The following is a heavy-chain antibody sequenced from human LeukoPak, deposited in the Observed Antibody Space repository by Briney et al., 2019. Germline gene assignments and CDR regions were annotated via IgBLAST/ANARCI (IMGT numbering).Heavy chain of an antibody. J-gene: IGHJ4*02. V-gene: IGHV3-48*02. D-gene: IGHD3-9*01. CDR1: GFTFSDYS. Sequence: GGSLRLSCAASGFTFSDYSINWVRQAPGKGLEWVSFISSRSSYIYYADSVKGRFTISRDNAKKSLYLQMNSLRDEDTAVYYCARVGYDILTGFHYWGQGTLVTVSS. CDR2: ISSRSSYI. CDR3: ARVGYDILTGFHY.